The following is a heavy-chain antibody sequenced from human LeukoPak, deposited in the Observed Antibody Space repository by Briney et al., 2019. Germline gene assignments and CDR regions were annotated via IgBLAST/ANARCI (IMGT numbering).Heavy chain of an antibody. D-gene: IGHD1-1*01. CDR2: ISENSGDT. J-gene: IGHJ4*02. Sequence: GGSLRLSCVASGFTFSASYMTWVRQPPGKGLEWLSYISENSGDTNYADSVKGRFTVSRDDAKNSLYLQMNSLRVEDTAVYYCARDPRTVRIWGQGTLVTVSS. CDR1: GFTFSASY. CDR3: ARDPRTVRI. V-gene: IGHV3-11*06.